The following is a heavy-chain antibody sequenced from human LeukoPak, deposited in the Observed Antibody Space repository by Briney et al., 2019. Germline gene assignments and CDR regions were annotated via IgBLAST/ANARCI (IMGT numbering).Heavy chain of an antibody. CDR2: INPNSGGA. CDR1: GYTFTDYY. Sequence: ASVKVSCKASGYTFTDYYMHWVRQAPGQGLEWTGRINPNSGGANYAQQFQGRVTMTRDTSITTAYMEVVRLTSDDTAVYYCARGSGYGDSPGLDWGQGTLVTVSS. CDR3: ARGSGYGDSPGLD. J-gene: IGHJ4*02. V-gene: IGHV1-2*06. D-gene: IGHD4-17*01.